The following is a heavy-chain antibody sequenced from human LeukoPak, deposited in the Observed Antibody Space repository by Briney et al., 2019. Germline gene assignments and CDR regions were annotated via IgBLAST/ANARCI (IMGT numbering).Heavy chain of an antibody. D-gene: IGHD6-13*01. V-gene: IGHV1-18*01. CDR2: VSAYNGNT. CDR1: GYTFTSYG. J-gene: IGHJ4*02. CDR3: ARRASSWYQFDY. Sequence: ASVKVSCKASGYTFTSYGIRWVRQAPGQGLEWMGWVSAYNGNTDYAQNLQGRVTMTTDTSTTTAYMELRSLRSDDTAVYYCARRASSWYQFDYWGQGTLVTVSS.